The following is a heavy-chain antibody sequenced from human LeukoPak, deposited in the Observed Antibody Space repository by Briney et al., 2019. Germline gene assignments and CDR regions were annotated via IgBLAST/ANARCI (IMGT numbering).Heavy chain of an antibody. Sequence: PSETLSLTCAVSGGSISSSNWWSWVRQPPGQGLAWIGEIYHSGSTNYNPSLKSLVTISVDTSKNQFSLKLSSVTAADTAVYYCARDGYYDSSGYYGRSYYYGMDVWGQGTTVTVSS. CDR3: ARDGYYDSSGYYGRSYYYGMDV. CDR1: GGSISSSNW. V-gene: IGHV4-4*02. J-gene: IGHJ6*02. CDR2: IYHSGST. D-gene: IGHD3-22*01.